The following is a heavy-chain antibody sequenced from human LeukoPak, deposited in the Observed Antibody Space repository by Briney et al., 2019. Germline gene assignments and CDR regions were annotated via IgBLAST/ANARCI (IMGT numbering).Heavy chain of an antibody. Sequence: GGSLRLSCAASGFPCSSYAMSWVRQAPGKGLEWVSGISTNGGSTSYADSVKGRFTISRDNPRNTLYMEMNSLRAEDTAVYYCSVMHRYYDGSGYWVQWGQGTLVTVSS. CDR2: ISTNGGST. CDR3: SVMHRYYDGSGYWVQ. J-gene: IGHJ4*02. D-gene: IGHD3-22*01. V-gene: IGHV3-23*01. CDR1: GFPCSSYA.